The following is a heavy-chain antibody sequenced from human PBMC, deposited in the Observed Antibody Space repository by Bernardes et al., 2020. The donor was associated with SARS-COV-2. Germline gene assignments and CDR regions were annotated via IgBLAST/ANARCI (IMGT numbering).Heavy chain of an antibody. V-gene: IGHV5-51*01. D-gene: IGHD1-26*01. CDR2: IYPGDSDT. CDR1: GYSFTSYW. J-gene: IGHJ3*02. Sequence: GESLKISCKGSGYSFTSYWIGWVRQMPGKGLEWMGIIYPGDSDTRYSPSFQGQVTISADKSISTAYLQWSSLKASDTAMYYCARALLRGWELPRGDAFDIWGQGTMVTVSS. CDR3: ARALLRGWELPRGDAFDI.